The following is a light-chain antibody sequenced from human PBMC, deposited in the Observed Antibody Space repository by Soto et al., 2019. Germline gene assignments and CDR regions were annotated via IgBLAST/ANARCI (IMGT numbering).Light chain of an antibody. Sequence: QAVVTQPPSVSAAPGQKVTISCSGSSSNIGNSYVSWYQQLPGTAPKLLIFDTNKRPSGIPDRFSGSKSGTSATLGITGLQTGDEADYYCASWDSSLSAVVFGGGTKVTVL. J-gene: IGLJ3*02. CDR1: SSNIGNSY. CDR3: ASWDSSLSAVV. CDR2: DTN. V-gene: IGLV1-51*01.